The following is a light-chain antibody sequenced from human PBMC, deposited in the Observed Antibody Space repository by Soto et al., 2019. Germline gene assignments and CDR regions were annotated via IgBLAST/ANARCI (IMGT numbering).Light chain of an antibody. V-gene: IGKV3-15*01. J-gene: IGKJ2*01. CDR3: QQYKKWPYT. Sequence: EIVMTQSPETLSASPGERVTLSCRASQYIVSTMAWYQQKPGQAPRLLFFSASTRATGLPDRFSASGSGADFTLTISSLQAEDSGLYYCQQYKKWPYTFVQGTKLEI. CDR2: SAS. CDR1: QYIVST.